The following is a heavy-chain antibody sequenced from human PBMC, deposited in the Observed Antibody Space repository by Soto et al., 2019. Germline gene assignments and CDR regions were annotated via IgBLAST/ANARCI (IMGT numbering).Heavy chain of an antibody. CDR3: ARDLAGDCSGGSCYSGVWFDP. Sequence: LSLTCTVSGGSISSYYWSWIRQPPGKGLEWIGYIYYSGSTNYNPSLKSRVTISVDTSKNQFSLKLSSVTAADTAVYYCARDLAGDCSGGSCYSGVWFDPWGQGTLVTVSS. CDR1: GGSISSYY. J-gene: IGHJ5*02. CDR2: IYYSGST. D-gene: IGHD2-15*01. V-gene: IGHV4-59*01.